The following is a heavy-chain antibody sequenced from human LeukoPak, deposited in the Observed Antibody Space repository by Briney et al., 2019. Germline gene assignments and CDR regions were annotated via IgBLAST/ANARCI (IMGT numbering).Heavy chain of an antibody. V-gene: IGHV3-33*01. D-gene: IGHD2-15*01. J-gene: IGHJ5*02. CDR3: ARVTMVAGASYNWFVV. Sequence: GSLRLSCAASGLTFSNYGMHWVRQAPGKGPEWVAVIWSDGSNKHYADSARGRFTISRDNSKNTLYLQMNSLRADDTAVYYCARVTMVAGASYNWFVVWGQGTLVTVST. CDR1: GLTFSNYG. CDR2: IWSDGSNK.